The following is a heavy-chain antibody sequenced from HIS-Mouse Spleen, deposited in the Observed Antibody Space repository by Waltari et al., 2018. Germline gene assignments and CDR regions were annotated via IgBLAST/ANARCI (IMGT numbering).Heavy chain of an antibody. CDR1: GSTFSSYG. CDR2: ISYDGSNK. Sequence: QVQLVESGGGVVQPGRSLRLPCAGSGSTFSSYGTHWVLEAPGKGLEWVAVISYDGSNKYYADSVKGRFNISRDNSKNTLYLQMNSLRAEDTAVYYCAKDKHHAFDYWGKGTLVTVSS. CDR3: AKDKHHAFDY. J-gene: IGHJ4*02. V-gene: IGHV3-30*18.